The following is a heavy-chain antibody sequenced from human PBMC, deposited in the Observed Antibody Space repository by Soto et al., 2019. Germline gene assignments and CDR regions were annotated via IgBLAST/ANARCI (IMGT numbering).Heavy chain of an antibody. D-gene: IGHD3-22*01. Sequence: GGSLRLSCAASGFTVSSNYMSWVRQAPGMGLEWVSVIYSGGRTYYADSVKGRFIISRDNSKNTLYLQMNSLKAEDTAVYYCATNGGYYDRGWFDPWGQGTLVTVSS. CDR2: IYSGGRT. V-gene: IGHV3-53*01. CDR1: GFTVSSNY. J-gene: IGHJ5*02. CDR3: ATNGGYYDRGWFDP.